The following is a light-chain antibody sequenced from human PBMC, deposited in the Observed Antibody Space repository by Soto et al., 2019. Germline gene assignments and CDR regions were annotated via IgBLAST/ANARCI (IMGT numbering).Light chain of an antibody. CDR2: RNN. CDR3: AAWDDSLSGVV. Sequence: QSVLTQPPSASGTPGQRVTISRSGSSSNIGSNYVYWYQQLPGTAPKLLIYRNNQRPSAVPARFSGCKSGTSASLAISGLRSEDEADYYCAAWDDSLSGVVFGGGTKLTVL. V-gene: IGLV1-47*01. CDR1: SSNIGSNY. J-gene: IGLJ2*01.